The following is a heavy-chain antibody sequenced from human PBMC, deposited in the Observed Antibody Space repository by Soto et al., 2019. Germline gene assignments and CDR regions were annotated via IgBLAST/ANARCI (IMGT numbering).Heavy chain of an antibody. CDR2: IYYSGST. J-gene: IGHJ5*02. CDR1: GGSISSSSYY. Sequence: KSSETLSLTCTVSGGSISSSSYYWGWIRQPPGKGLEWIGTIYYSGSTYYHPSLRSRVTLSVDTSKNQFSLKLTSVTAADTAVYYCARLEGYCSGGTCYRTSGWFDPWGQGTPVTV. V-gene: IGHV4-39*01. CDR3: ARLEGYCSGGTCYRTSGWFDP. D-gene: IGHD2-15*01.